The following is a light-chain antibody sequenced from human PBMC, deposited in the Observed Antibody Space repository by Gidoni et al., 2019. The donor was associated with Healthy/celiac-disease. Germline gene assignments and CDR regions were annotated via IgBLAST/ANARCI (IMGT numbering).Light chain of an antibody. CDR1: SSNIGAGYD. CDR2: GNS. V-gene: IGLV1-40*01. J-gene: IGLJ2*01. Sequence: QSELTPPPSAAGAHGQRVTISCTGSSSNIGAGYDVPWDQQLPGTAPKLLIWGNSNRPSGVPDRFSGSKSGTSASLAITGLQAEDEADYYCQSYDSSLSGSEVFGGGTKLTVL. CDR3: QSYDSSLSGSEV.